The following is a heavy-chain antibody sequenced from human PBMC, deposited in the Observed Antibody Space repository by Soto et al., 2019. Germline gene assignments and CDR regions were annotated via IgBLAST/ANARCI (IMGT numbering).Heavy chain of an antibody. V-gene: IGHV1-8*01. J-gene: IGHJ6*03. Sequence: ASVKVSCKASGYTFTSYDINWVRQATGQGLEWMGWMNPNSGNTGYAQKFQGRVTMTRNTSISTAYMELSSLRSEDTAVYYCARGGSFPSIAAAGTFYYYYMDVGGKGTTVTVSS. CDR2: MNPNSGNT. CDR3: ARGGSFPSIAAAGTFYYYYMDV. D-gene: IGHD6-13*01. CDR1: GYTFTSYD.